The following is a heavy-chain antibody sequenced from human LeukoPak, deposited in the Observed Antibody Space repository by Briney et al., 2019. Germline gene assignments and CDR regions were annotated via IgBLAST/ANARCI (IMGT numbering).Heavy chain of an antibody. D-gene: IGHD3-3*01. Sequence: SETLSLTCTVSGGSISSSSYYWGWIRQPPGKGLEWIGSIYYSVSTYYNPSLKSRVTISVDTSKNQFSLKLSSVTAADTAVYYCARVDDPAGYYDFWSGYPPRLGFDPWGQGTLVTVSS. CDR2: IYYSVST. J-gene: IGHJ5*02. CDR1: GGSISSSSYY. CDR3: ARVDDPAGYYDFWSGYPPRLGFDP. V-gene: IGHV4-39*01.